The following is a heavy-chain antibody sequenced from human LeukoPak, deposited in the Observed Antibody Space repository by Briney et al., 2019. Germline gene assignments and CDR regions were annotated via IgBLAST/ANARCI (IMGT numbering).Heavy chain of an antibody. D-gene: IGHD2-15*01. CDR1: GFTFSDYY. Sequence: GGSLRLSCAASGFTFSDYYMSWIRQAPGKGLEWVSYISSSGSTIYYADSVKGRFTISRDNAKNSLYLQMNSLRAEDTAVYYCARSGGYCSGGSCYYTYYFDYWGQGTLVTVSS. CDR3: ARSGGYCSGGSCYYTYYFDY. J-gene: IGHJ4*02. V-gene: IGHV3-11*01. CDR2: ISSSGSTI.